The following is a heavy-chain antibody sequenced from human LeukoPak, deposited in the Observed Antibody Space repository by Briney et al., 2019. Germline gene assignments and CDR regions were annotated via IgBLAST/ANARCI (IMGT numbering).Heavy chain of an antibody. D-gene: IGHD3-22*01. CDR1: GYTFTGYY. Sequence: ASVKVSCKASGYTFTGYYMHWVRQAPGQGLEWMGWIGPNSDGTNYAQKFQGRVTMTRDTSISTAYMELSRLRSDDTAVYYCAAYYYDSSGYSITAYFDYWGQGTLVTVSS. CDR2: IGPNSDGT. J-gene: IGHJ4*02. V-gene: IGHV1-2*02. CDR3: AAYYYDSSGYSITAYFDY.